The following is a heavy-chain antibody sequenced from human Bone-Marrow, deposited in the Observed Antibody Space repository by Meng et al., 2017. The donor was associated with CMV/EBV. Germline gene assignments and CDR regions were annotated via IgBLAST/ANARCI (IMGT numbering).Heavy chain of an antibody. J-gene: IGHJ6*02. CDR1: GFTFSSYD. D-gene: IGHD6-6*01. CDR3: ARAKSSSGSLSVLGMDV. V-gene: IGHV3-13*01. Sequence: GGSLRLSCVASGFTFSSYDMHWVRQATGKVMEWVSAIGTAGDTYYPGSVKGRFTISRENAKNSLYLQMNSLRAGDTAVYYCARAKSSSGSLSVLGMDVWGQGTTVTVSS. CDR2: IGTAGDT.